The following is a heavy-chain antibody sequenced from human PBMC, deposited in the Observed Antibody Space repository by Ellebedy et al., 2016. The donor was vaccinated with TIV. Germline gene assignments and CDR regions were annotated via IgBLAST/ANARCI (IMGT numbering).Heavy chain of an antibody. CDR3: AVMYEDRNYYYGMDV. V-gene: IGHV4-30-2*01. CDR1: GGSISSGGYS. D-gene: IGHD2-21*01. J-gene: IGHJ6*02. Sequence: SETLSLXXAVSGGSISSGGYSWSWIRQPPGKGLEWIGYIYHSGSTYYNPSLKSRVTISVDRSKNQFSLKLTSVTAADTAVYYCAVMYEDRNYYYGMDVWGQGTTVTVSS. CDR2: IYHSGST.